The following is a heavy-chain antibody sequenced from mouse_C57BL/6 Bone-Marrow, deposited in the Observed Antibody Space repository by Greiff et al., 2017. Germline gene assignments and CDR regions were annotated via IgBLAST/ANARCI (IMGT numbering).Heavy chain of an antibody. V-gene: IGHV5-16*01. J-gene: IGHJ2*01. CDR1: GFTFSDYY. D-gene: IGHD4-1*01. CDR2: INYDGSST. CDR3: ARDPPGTGYFDY. Sequence: EVKLEESEGGLVQPGSSMKLSCTASGFTFSDYYMAWVRQVPEKGLEWVANINYDGSSTYYLDSLKSRFIISRDNAKNILYLQMSSLKSEDTATYYCARDPPGTGYFDYWGQGTTLTVSS.